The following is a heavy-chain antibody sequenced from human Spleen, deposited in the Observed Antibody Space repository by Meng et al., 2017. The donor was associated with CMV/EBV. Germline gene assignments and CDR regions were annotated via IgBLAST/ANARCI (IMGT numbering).Heavy chain of an antibody. CDR1: TFNGYY. CDR3: ARDHSHGYIAVAGTGFDY. V-gene: IGHV1-2*02. CDR2: INPNSGGT. J-gene: IGHJ4*02. D-gene: IGHD6-19*01. Sequence: TFNGYYMHWVRQAPGQGLEWMGWINPNSGGTNYAQKFQGRVTMTRDTSISTAYMELSRLRSDDTAVYYCARDHSHGYIAVAGTGFDYWGQGTLVTVSS.